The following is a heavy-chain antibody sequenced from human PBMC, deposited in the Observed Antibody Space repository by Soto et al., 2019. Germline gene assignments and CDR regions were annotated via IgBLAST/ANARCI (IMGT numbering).Heavy chain of an antibody. CDR3: AKVLYGANSAYFDY. CDR2: ISVSGDSR. Sequence: EVPLLESGGGLVQPGGSLRLSCAASGFTFIKYAMSWVRQAPGKGLECVSGISVSGDSRYYADSVKGRFTISRDNSKNTLYLQMNSLRAEDTAVYYCAKVLYGANSAYFDYWGQGTLVTVSS. CDR1: GFTFIKYA. J-gene: IGHJ4*02. V-gene: IGHV3-23*01. D-gene: IGHD4-17*01.